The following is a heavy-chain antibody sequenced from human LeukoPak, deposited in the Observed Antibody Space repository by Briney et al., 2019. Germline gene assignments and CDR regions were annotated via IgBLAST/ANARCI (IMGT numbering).Heavy chain of an antibody. J-gene: IGHJ6*03. Sequence: PSETLSFTCAVYGGSFSGYYWSWIRQPPGKGLEWIGEINHSGSTNYNPSLKSRVTISVDTSKNQFSLKLSPVTAADTAVYYCARVIAARPGYYYYYMDVWSKGTTVTVSS. CDR3: ARVIAARPGYYYYYMDV. V-gene: IGHV4-34*01. CDR2: INHSGST. D-gene: IGHD6-6*01. CDR1: GGSFSGYY.